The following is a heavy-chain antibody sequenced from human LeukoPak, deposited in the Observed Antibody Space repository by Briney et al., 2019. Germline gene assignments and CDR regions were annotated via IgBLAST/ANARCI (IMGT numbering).Heavy chain of an antibody. CDR1: GGSISSGGYY. J-gene: IGHJ4*02. Sequence: SDTLSLTCTVSGGSISSGGYYRSWIRQHPGKGLEWIGYIYYSGSTYYNPSLKSRVTISVDTSKNQFSLKMSSVTAADTAVYYCARDPILGGSGPDYWGQGTLVTVSS. D-gene: IGHD1-26*01. CDR3: ARDPILGGSGPDY. CDR2: IYYSGST. V-gene: IGHV4-31*03.